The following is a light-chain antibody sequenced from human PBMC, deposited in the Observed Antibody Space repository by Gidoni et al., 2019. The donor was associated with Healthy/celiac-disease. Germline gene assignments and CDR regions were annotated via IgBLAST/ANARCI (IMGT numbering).Light chain of an antibody. J-gene: IGKJ2*04. Sequence: DIQITQPPSTLPASVGDRVTISCRASQSISSWLAWYKQKPGKDPKLLIYKASSLESGVPSRCSGSGAGTEFTLTISSLQPDDFATYYCQQYNSYSGSFGQGTKLEIK. CDR1: QSISSW. CDR2: KAS. CDR3: QQYNSYSGS. V-gene: IGKV1-5*03.